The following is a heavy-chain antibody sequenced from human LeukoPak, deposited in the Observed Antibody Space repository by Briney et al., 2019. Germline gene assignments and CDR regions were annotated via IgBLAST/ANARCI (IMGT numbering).Heavy chain of an antibody. V-gene: IGHV4-59*12. J-gene: IGHJ5*02. CDR2: TYYSGST. CDR1: GGSISSYY. CDR3: ASGSGAPVWFDP. D-gene: IGHD7-27*01. Sequence: KPSETLSLTCTVSGGSISSYYWSWIRQPPGKGLEWIGYTYYSGSTNYNPSLKSRVTISVDTSKNQFSLKLSSVTAADTAVYYCASGSGAPVWFDPWGQGTLVTVSS.